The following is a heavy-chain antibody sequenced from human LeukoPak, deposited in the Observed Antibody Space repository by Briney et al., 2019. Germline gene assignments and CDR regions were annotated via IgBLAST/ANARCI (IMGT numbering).Heavy chain of an antibody. V-gene: IGHV4-59*12. CDR2: IYYSGST. D-gene: IGHD2-21*02. J-gene: IGHJ4*02. Sequence: SETLSLTCTVSGGSISSYYWSWIRQPPVKGLEWIGYIYYSGSTNYDPSLKNRVTISVDTSKNQFSLKLSSVTAADTAVYYCARDRVVTDNYYFDYWGQGTLVTVSS. CDR1: GGSISSYY. CDR3: ARDRVVTDNYYFDY.